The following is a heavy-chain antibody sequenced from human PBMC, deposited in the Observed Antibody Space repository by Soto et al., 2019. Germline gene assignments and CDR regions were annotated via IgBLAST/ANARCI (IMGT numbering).Heavy chain of an antibody. CDR3: AKDRSSGSPYYGMDV. CDR2: FKWNSGDV. D-gene: IGHD3-10*01. Sequence: EMQLVESGGGLVQPGRSLRLSCAASGFTFGDYAMHWVRQVPGKGLEWVSGFKWNSGDVGYADSVKGRFTISRDNAKNSLYLQRNSLRPEDTAVYYCAKDRSSGSPYYGMDVWGQGTMVTVSS. J-gene: IGHJ6*02. CDR1: GFTFGDYA. V-gene: IGHV3-9*01.